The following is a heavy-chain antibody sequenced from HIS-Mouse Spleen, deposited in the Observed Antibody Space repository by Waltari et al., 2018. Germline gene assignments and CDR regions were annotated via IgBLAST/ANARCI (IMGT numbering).Heavy chain of an antibody. CDR3: ARTRGYWYFDL. V-gene: IGHV4-39*01. J-gene: IGHJ2*01. CDR2: IYYSGST. CDR1: GGSISSSSYY. D-gene: IGHD3-10*01. Sequence: QLQLQESGPGLVKPSETLSLTCTVPGGSISSSSYYWGWIRQPPGKGLEWIGSIYYSGSTYYNPSRNVRVTISVDTSKNQFSLKLSSVTAADTAVYYCARTRGYWYFDLWGRGTLVTVSS.